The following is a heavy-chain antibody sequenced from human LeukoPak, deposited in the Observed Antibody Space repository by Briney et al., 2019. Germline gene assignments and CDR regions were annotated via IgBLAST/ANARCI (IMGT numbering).Heavy chain of an antibody. CDR1: GFTFSSYW. D-gene: IGHD6-19*01. V-gene: IGHV3-7*01. J-gene: IGHJ4*02. CDR2: IKQDGSEK. CDR3: GYSSGWIFDY. Sequence: PGGSLRLSCAASGFTFSSYWMSWVRQAPGKGLEWVANIKQDGSEKHYVDSVKGRFTISRDNAKNSLYLQMNSPRDEDTAVYYCGYSSGWIFDYWGQGTQVTVSS.